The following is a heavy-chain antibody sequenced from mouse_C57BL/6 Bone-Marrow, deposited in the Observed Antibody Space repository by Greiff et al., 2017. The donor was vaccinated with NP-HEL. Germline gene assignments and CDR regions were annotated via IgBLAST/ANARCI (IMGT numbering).Heavy chain of an antibody. Sequence: VQLKESGAELVRPGASVKLSCTASGFNIKDDYMHWVKQRPEQGLEWIGWIDPENGDTEYASKIQGKATITADTSSNTAYLQLSSLTSEVTAVCYCTSDGPGAYWGQGTLVTVSA. CDR3: TSDGPGAY. J-gene: IGHJ3*01. CDR1: GFNIKDDY. CDR2: IDPENGDT. V-gene: IGHV14-4*01. D-gene: IGHD2-3*01.